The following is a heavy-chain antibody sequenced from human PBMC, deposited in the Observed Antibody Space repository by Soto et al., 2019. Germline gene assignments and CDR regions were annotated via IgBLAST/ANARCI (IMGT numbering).Heavy chain of an antibody. Sequence: QVQLQQWGAGLLKPSETLSLTCAVHTESFSTYYCSWTRQPPGKGLEWIGEIHPFGDTNYNPSLSNLVTISLDTSKNQFSLKLTSVTAADTADFCSRGRDPHKGGRSWGQGTLVTVSS. D-gene: IGHD3-16*01. CDR2: IHPFGDT. CDR3: SRGRDPHKGGRS. CDR1: TESFSTYY. J-gene: IGHJ4*02. V-gene: IGHV4-34*02.